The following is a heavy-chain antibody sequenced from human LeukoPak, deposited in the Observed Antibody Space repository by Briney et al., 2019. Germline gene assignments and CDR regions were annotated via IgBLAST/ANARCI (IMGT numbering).Heavy chain of an antibody. J-gene: IGHJ4*02. D-gene: IGHD3-22*01. Sequence: GGSLRLSCAASGFSVSTSYMSWVRQAPGKGLEYVSDLYDSGDTCYAESVKGRFTISRDNSKNTVYLQMNSLRVEDTAVYYCARAAYDSGGYTANHDFWGQGTLVTVSS. V-gene: IGHV3-53*01. CDR3: ARAAYDSGGYTANHDF. CDR1: GFSVSTSY. CDR2: LYDSGDT.